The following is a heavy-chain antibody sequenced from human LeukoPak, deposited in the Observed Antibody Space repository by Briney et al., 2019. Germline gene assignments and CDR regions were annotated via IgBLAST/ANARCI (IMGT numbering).Heavy chain of an antibody. CDR3: ATRTLGDVVVPAAILPGRTYGMDV. Sequence: ASVKVSCKVSGYTLTELSMHWVRQAPGKGLEWMGGFDPEDGETIYAQKFQGRVTMTEDTSTDTAYMELSSLRSEDTAMYYCATRTLGDVVVPAAILPGRTYGMDVWGQGTTVTVSS. V-gene: IGHV1-24*01. D-gene: IGHD2-2*02. CDR1: GYTLTELS. J-gene: IGHJ6*02. CDR2: FDPEDGET.